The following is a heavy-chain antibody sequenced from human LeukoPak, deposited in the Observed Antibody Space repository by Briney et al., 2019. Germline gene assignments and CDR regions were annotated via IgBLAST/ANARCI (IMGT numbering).Heavy chain of an antibody. CDR2: FDPEDGET. D-gene: IGHD3-10*01. V-gene: IGHV1-24*01. CDR1: GYTLTELS. Sequence: ASVKVSCKVSGYTLTELSMHWVRQAPGKGLEWMGGFDPEDGETIYAQKFQGRVTMTEDTSTDTAYMELSGLRSEDTAVYYCATRGALITMVRGDQYGMDVWGQGTTVTVSS. J-gene: IGHJ6*02. CDR3: ATRGALITMVRGDQYGMDV.